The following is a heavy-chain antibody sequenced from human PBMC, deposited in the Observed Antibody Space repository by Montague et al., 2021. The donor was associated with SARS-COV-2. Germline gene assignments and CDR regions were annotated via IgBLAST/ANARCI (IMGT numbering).Heavy chain of an antibody. CDR2: IYYSGST. CDR3: ARARITMIVVVNAFDI. J-gene: IGHJ3*02. V-gene: IGHV4-31*03. D-gene: IGHD3-22*01. CDR1: GGSVSSGGYY. Sequence: TLSLTCTASGGSVSSGGYYWSWIRQHPGKGLEWIGYIYYSGSTYYNPSLKSRVTISVDTSKNQFSLKLSSVTAADTAVYYCARARITMIVVVNAFDIWGQGTMVTVSS.